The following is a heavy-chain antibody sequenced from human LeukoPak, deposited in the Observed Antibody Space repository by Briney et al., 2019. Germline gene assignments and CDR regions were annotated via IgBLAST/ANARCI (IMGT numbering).Heavy chain of an antibody. CDR1: GDSISSYY. D-gene: IGHD3-22*01. CDR2: IYYSGST. Sequence: PSETLSLTCTVSGDSISSYYWSWIRQPPGKGLEWIGYIYYSGSTNYNPSLKSRVTISVDTSKNQFSLKLSSVTAADTAVYYCARGPASTRYYYDSSGYYHTASGWFDHWGQGTLVTVSS. CDR3: ARGPASTRYYYDSSGYYHTASGWFDH. J-gene: IGHJ5*02. V-gene: IGHV4-59*01.